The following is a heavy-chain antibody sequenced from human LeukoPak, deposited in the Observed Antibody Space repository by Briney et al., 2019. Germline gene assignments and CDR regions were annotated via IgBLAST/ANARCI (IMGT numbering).Heavy chain of an antibody. J-gene: IGHJ6*03. V-gene: IGHV1-69*13. CDR3: EEAPYDCGSTSCYYYYYMDV. Sequence: SVKVSCRASGGTSRSYAFSWVRQAPGQGLEWMGGIVPLFDSTNYAQQFQGRVTITADESTSTVFMDLSSLTYEDTAVYYCEEAPYDCGSTSCYYYYYMDVWGNGTTVTVSS. D-gene: IGHD2-2*01. CDR2: IVPLFDST. CDR1: GGTSRSYA.